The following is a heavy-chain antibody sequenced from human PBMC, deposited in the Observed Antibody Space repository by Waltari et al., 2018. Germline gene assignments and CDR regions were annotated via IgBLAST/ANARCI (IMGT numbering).Heavy chain of an antibody. CDR3: AREINPHGDQRGDFDY. V-gene: IGHV1-69*01. J-gene: IGHJ4*02. CDR2: IIRIFGTA. Sequence: QVQLVQSGAEVKKPGSSVKVSCKAYGGTFSSYAISWVRQAPGPGLEWMGGIIRIFGTANYAQKFQGRVTITADESTSTAYMELSSLRSEDTAVYYCAREINPHGDQRGDFDYGGQGTLVTVSS. CDR1: GGTFSSYA. D-gene: IGHD4-17*01.